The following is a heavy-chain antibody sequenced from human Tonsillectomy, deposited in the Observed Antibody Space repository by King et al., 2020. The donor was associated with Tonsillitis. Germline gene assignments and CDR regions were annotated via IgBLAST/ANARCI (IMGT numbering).Heavy chain of an antibody. CDR2: ISSSSSYI. CDR3: ARERDMVATGWFDP. V-gene: IGHV3-21*01. D-gene: IGHD5-12*01. J-gene: IGHJ5*02. CDR1: GFTFSSYS. Sequence: VQLVESGGGLVKPGGSLRLSCAASGFTFSSYSMNWVRQAPGKGLEWVSSISSSSSYIYYADSVKGRFTISRDNAKNSLYLQINSLRAEDTAVYYCARERDMVATGWFDPWGQGTLVTVSS.